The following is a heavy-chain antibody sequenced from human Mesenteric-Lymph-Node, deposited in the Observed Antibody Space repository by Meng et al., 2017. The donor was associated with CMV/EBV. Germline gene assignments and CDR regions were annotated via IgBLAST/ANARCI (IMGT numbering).Heavy chain of an antibody. J-gene: IGHJ6*02. D-gene: IGHD2-2*01. CDR3: ARGEYQEVLYGMDV. CDR1: GFTFSDHY. V-gene: IGHV3-72*01. Sequence: GESLKISCAASGFTFSDHYMDWVRQAPGKGLEWVGRTRNKANSYTTEYAASVKGRFTISRDDSKNSLYLQMNSLKTEDTAVYYCARGEYQEVLYGMDVWGQGTTVTVSS. CDR2: TRNKANSYTT.